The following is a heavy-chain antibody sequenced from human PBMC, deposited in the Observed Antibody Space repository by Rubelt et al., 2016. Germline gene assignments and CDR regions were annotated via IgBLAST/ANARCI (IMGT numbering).Heavy chain of an antibody. CDR2: IYYSGST. CDR3: AREGDTVTTTRGTEGGSNAFDI. Sequence: GKGLEWIGSIYYSGSTYYNPSLKSRVTISVDTSKNQFSLKLSSVTAADTAVYYCAREGDTVTTTRGTEGGSNAFDIWGQGTMVTVSS. D-gene: IGHD4-17*01. J-gene: IGHJ3*02. V-gene: IGHV4-39*07.